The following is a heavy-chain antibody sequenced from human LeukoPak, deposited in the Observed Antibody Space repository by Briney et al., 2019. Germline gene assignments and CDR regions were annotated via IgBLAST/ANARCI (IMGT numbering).Heavy chain of an antibody. V-gene: IGHV1-18*04. CDR2: LSTDNGGT. CDR1: GYTFTGYY. Sequence: ASVKVSCKASGYTFTGYYMHWVRQAPGQGLEWMGWLSTDNGGTNYAQKFQGRVTMTTDTSTTTAHMELRSLTSDDTAIYYCARHGGIGPKRDYFDYWGPGTLVTVSS. CDR3: ARHGGIGPKRDYFDY. J-gene: IGHJ4*02. D-gene: IGHD3-16*01.